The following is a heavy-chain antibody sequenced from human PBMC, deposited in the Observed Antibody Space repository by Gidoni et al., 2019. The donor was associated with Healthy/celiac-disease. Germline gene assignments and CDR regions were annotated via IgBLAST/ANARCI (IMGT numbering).Heavy chain of an antibody. CDR1: GVTFSHYG. CDR3: AKDKGRRPFYYYGMDV. D-gene: IGHD6-6*01. Sequence: QVQLVESGGGVGQPGRSLSLSCAASGVTFSHYGMHWVRQAPGQGLEWVAVISYDGSNKYYADSVKCRFTISRDNSKNTLYLQMNSLSAEDTAVYYCAKDKGRRPFYYYGMDVWGQGTTVTVSS. V-gene: IGHV3-30*18. CDR2: ISYDGSNK. J-gene: IGHJ6*02.